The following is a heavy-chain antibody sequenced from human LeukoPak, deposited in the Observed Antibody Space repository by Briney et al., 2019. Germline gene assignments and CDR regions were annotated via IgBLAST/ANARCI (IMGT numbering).Heavy chain of an antibody. V-gene: IGHV4-61*02. D-gene: IGHD1-26*01. CDR2: IYTSVTT. Sequence: VEPSQTLSLTCTISGCSISSGSYYWSWLRQPAGKGLEWIGRIYTSVTTNYNPSLKSRVTISVDTSKNKFSLKLSSVTAADTAVYYCARESGPEWEPLPFDYWGQGTLVTVSS. CDR3: ARESGPEWEPLPFDY. J-gene: IGHJ4*02. CDR1: GCSISSGSYY.